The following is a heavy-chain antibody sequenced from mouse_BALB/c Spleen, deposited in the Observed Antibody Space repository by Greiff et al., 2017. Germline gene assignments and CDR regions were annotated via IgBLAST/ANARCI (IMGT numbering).Heavy chain of an antibody. CDR2: IYPSDSYT. CDR1: GYTFTSYW. V-gene: IGHV1-69*02. CDR3: TREGTTVPLHY. D-gene: IGHD1-1*01. J-gene: IGHJ2*01. Sequence: QVQLKQPGAELVRPGASVKLSCKASGYTFTSYWINWVKQRPGQGLEWIGNIYPSDSYTNYNQKFKDKATLTVDKSSSTAYMQLSSPTSEDSAVYYCTREGTTVPLHYWGQGTTLTVSS.